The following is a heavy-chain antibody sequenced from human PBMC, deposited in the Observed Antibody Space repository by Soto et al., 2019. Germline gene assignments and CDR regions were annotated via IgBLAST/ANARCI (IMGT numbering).Heavy chain of an antibody. Sequence: QVQLQESGPGLVKPSETLSLTCTVSGGSISSYYWSWIRQPPGKGLEWIGYIYYSGSTNYNPSLKSRVTISVDTSKNQFSLKLSSVTAADTAVYYCARGIAAAGIDYWGQGTLVTVSS. CDR1: GGSISSYY. CDR2: IYYSGST. CDR3: ARGIAAAGIDY. D-gene: IGHD6-13*01. V-gene: IGHV4-59*01. J-gene: IGHJ4*02.